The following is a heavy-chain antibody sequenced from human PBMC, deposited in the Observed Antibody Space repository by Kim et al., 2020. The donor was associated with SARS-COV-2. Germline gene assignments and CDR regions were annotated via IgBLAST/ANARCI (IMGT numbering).Heavy chain of an antibody. V-gene: IGHV4-4*07. Sequence: SETLSLTCTVSGGSISSYYWSWIRQPAGKGLEWIGRIYTSGSTNYNPSLKSRVTMSVDTSKNQFSLKLSSVTAADTAVYYCASNNYQLDDILTGGDAFDIWGQGTRVTVSS. J-gene: IGHJ3*02. CDR1: GGSISSYY. D-gene: IGHD3-9*01. CDR3: ASNNYQLDDILTGGDAFDI. CDR2: IYTSGST.